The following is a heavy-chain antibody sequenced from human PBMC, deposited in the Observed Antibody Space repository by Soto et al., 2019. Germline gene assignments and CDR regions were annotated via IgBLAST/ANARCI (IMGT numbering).Heavy chain of an antibody. CDR1: GGSFSNFV. CDR3: ARAVGGEATMRD. J-gene: IGHJ4*02. Sequence: QVQLVQSGAEVKKPGSSVKVSCKASGGSFSNFVISWVRQAPGQGLEWMGGIIPNFGTTNYAQKFQGKVTITADETTRTAYLELSGLTSEATSVYYCARAVGGEATMRDWGQGTLVTVSS. CDR2: IIPNFGTT. D-gene: IGHD3-16*01. V-gene: IGHV1-69*01.